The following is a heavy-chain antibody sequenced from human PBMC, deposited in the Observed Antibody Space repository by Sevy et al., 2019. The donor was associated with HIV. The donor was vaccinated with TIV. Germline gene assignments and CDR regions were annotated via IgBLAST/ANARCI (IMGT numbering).Heavy chain of an antibody. CDR3: VGGIAVADVDY. CDR2: IYRSGST. J-gene: IGHJ4*02. D-gene: IGHD6-19*01. V-gene: IGHV4-4*02. CDR1: GGSISSSNW. Sequence: SETLSLTCAVSGGSISSSNWWSWVRQPPGKGLGWIGEIYRSGSTNYNPSLKSRVTISVDKSKNQFSLKLSSVTAADTAVYYCVGGIAVADVDYWGQGTLVTVSS.